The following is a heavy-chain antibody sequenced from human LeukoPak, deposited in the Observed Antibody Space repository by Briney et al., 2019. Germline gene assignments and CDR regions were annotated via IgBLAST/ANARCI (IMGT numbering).Heavy chain of an antibody. CDR3: ASTGYSSSWYVLY. Sequence: PSETLSLTCTVSGGSIISSYYYWGWIRQPPGKGLEWVSAVSGSGGSTYYADSVKGRFTISRDNSKNTLYLQMNSLRAEDTAVYYCASTGYSSSWYVLYWGQGTLVTVSS. D-gene: IGHD6-13*01. J-gene: IGHJ4*02. CDR2: VSGSGGST. CDR1: GGSIISSYYY. V-gene: IGHV3-23*01.